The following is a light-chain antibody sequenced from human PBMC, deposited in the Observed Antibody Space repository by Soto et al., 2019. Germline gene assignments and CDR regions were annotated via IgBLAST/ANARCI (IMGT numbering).Light chain of an antibody. CDR2: AAS. CDR1: QGIRND. J-gene: IGKJ1*01. Sequence: AIQMTQSPSSLSASVGDRVTITCRASQGIRNDLGWYQQKPGKAPKLLIYAASSLQSGVASRFSGSGSGTDFTLTISSLQPEDFSTYYCLQDYKYPRTFGQGTKVEIK. CDR3: LQDYKYPRT. V-gene: IGKV1-6*01.